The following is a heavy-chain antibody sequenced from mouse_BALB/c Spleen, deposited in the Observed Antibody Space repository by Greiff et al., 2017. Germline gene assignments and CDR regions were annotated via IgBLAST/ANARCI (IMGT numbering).Heavy chain of an antibody. V-gene: IGHV2-9-2*01. J-gene: IGHJ4*01. CDR3: VRMLLGYDGVNYYAMDY. D-gene: IGHD2-2*01. CDR2: IWTGGGT. CDR1: GFSLTSYD. Sequence: QVQLQQSGPGLVAPSQSLSITCTVSGFSLTSYDISWLRQPPGKGLEWLGVIWTGGGTNYNSAFMSRLSISKDNSKSQVFLKMNSLQTDDTAIYYCVRMLLGYDGVNYYAMDYGGQGTSVTVST.